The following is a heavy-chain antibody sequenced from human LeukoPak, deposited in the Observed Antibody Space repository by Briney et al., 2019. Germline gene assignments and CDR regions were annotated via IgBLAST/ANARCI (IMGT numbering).Heavy chain of an antibody. V-gene: IGHV4-34*01. J-gene: IGHJ4*02. CDR3: ARSSAYSTSSGFNC. CDR2: INQSGNT. D-gene: IGHD6-6*01. Sequence: PSETLSLTCAVYGGSFNGYYWTWIRQPPGKGLEWIGEINQSGNTNYNPSLKSRVTMSIDTSKNQISLRLSSVTAADTAVYYCARSSAYSTSSGFNCWGQGTLVTVSS. CDR1: GGSFNGYY.